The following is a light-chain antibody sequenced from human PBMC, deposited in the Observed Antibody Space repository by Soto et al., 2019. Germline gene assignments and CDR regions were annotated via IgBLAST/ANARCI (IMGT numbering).Light chain of an antibody. CDR1: SSDVGGYNF. V-gene: IGLV2-23*02. J-gene: IGLJ2*01. CDR3: SSYAGSSTFVV. CDR2: EVS. Sequence: QSVLTQPASVSGSPGQSITISCTGTSSDVGGYNFVSWYQHHPGKAPKLMIFEVSNRPSGVSNRFSGSKSGNTASLTISGLQADDEADYYCSSYAGSSTFVVFGGGTKVTVL.